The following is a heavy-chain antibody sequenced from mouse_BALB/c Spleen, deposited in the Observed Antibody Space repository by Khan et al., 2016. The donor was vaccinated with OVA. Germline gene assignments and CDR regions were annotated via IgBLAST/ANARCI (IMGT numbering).Heavy chain of an antibody. CDR2: IWAGGST. CDR3: ARYYGNYGWYFDV. V-gene: IGHV2-9*02. D-gene: IGHD2-1*01. J-gene: IGHJ1*01. CDR1: GFSLTSYG. Sequence: AQLVESGPAMVAPSQSLSITCTVSGFSLTSYGVHWVRQPPGKGLEWLGVIWAGGSTNYNSALMSRLRISKDNSKSQVFLKMNSLQTDDTAMYYCARYYGNYGWYFDVWGAGTTVTVSS.